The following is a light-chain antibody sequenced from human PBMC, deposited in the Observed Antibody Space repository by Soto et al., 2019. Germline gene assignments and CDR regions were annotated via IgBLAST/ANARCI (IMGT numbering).Light chain of an antibody. CDR3: LQDYNYPLT. CDR1: QGIRDD. V-gene: IGKV1-6*02. CDR2: GAS. J-gene: IGKJ4*01. Sequence: IQMTQSPSSLSAYVGDRVTITCRASQGIRDDLGWYQQKPGRAPRLLIYGASSLQSGVPSRFSGSGYGTELTLTISSLQPEDFATYYCLQDYNYPLTFGGGTKVDIK.